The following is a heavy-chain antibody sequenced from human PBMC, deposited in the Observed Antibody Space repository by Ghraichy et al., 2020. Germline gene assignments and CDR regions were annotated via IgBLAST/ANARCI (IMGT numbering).Heavy chain of an antibody. CDR1: GYSFSGYY. CDR3: ARDHLFRDYYFYMDV. J-gene: IGHJ6*03. D-gene: IGHD2-21*01. Sequence: ASVKVSCKASGYSFSGYYMLWVRQAPGQGLEWMGRINPNSGGTNYAQKFQGRVTMTRDTSISTAYMELSRLRSDDTAVYYCARDHLFRDYYFYMDVWGKGTTVTVSS. CDR2: INPNSGGT. V-gene: IGHV1-2*06.